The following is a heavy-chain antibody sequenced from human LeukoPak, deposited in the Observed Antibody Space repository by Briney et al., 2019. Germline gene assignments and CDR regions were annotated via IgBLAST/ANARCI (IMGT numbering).Heavy chain of an antibody. Sequence: GESLKISCKGSEYSFTSYWIAWLRQLPGKGVEWVGMIYPGDSDTRYSPSFQGHVTISADKSINTAYLQWSSLKASDTAIYYCARHIGLTTRYLDYWGQGTLVAVSS. J-gene: IGHJ4*02. D-gene: IGHD4/OR15-4a*01. CDR1: EYSFTSYW. CDR3: ARHIGLTTRYLDY. CDR2: IYPGDSDT. V-gene: IGHV5-51*01.